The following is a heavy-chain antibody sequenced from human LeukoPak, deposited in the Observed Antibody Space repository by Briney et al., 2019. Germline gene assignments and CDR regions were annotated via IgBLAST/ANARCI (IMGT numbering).Heavy chain of an antibody. CDR1: GGSISSYY. D-gene: IGHD6-13*01. J-gene: IGHJ5*02. V-gene: IGHV4-59*01. Sequence: ASETLSLTCTVSGGSISSYYWSWIRQPPGKGLEWIGYIYYSGSTNYNPSLKSRVTISVDTSKNQFSLKLSSVTAVDTAVYYCARGIKKGKAAAGTEWWFDPWGQGTLVTVSS. CDR2: IYYSGST. CDR3: ARGIKKGKAAAGTEWWFDP.